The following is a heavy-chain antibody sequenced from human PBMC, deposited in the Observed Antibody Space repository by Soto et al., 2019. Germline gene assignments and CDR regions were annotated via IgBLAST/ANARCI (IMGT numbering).Heavy chain of an antibody. D-gene: IGHD6-19*01. CDR2: IYHSGTT. J-gene: IGHJ4*02. CDR1: SGSISSRSW. Sequence: SETLSLTCAVSSGSISSRSWWSWVRQSPGKGLEWIGEIYHSGTTNYNPSLKSRVAILVDKSRNQFSLKLTSVTAADTAVYYCARDPGDGSGWSDWGQGTLVTVS. V-gene: IGHV4-4*02. CDR3: ARDPGDGSGWSD.